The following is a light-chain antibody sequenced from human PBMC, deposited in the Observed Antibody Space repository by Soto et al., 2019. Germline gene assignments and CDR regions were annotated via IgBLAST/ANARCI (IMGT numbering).Light chain of an antibody. CDR1: QSVSSY. Sequence: EIVLTQSPATLSLSPGERATLSCRASQSVSSYLAWYQQKPGQAPRLLIYDASNRATAIPARFSGSGSGTDFTLTINSLAPEDFAVYYCQQRSNWPPSTFGGGTKVEIK. CDR2: DAS. CDR3: QQRSNWPPST. V-gene: IGKV3-11*01. J-gene: IGKJ4*01.